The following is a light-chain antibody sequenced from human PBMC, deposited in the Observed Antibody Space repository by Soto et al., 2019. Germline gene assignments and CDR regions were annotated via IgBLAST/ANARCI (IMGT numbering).Light chain of an antibody. Sequence: QSVLTQPASVSGSPGQSITISCTGTSGDVGRYNYVSWYQQYPGRAPKLIIYEVTNRPSGVSDRFSGSKSGNVASLTISGLQAADEADYYCGSYTSTYVRIFGTGTKVTVL. V-gene: IGLV2-14*01. J-gene: IGLJ1*01. CDR1: SGDVGRYNY. CDR3: GSYTSTYVRI. CDR2: EVT.